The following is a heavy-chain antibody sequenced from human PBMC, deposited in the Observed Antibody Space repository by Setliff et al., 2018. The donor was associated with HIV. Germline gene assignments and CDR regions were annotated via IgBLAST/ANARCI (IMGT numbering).Heavy chain of an antibody. CDR1: GFTFRNAW. CDR3: AKDLTWGFPY. V-gene: IGHV4-38-2*02. J-gene: IGHJ4*01. Sequence: GSLRLSCTASGFTFRNAWMSWIRQPPGKGLEWIGSLFHSGNTYHTPSVKSRVIISVDTSKNQFSLKVKSVTAADTAMYYCAKDLTWGFPYWGQGMLVTVSS. CDR2: LFHSGNT. D-gene: IGHD7-27*01.